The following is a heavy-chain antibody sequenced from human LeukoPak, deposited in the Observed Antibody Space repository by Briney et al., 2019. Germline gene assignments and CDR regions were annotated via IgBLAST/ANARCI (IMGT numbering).Heavy chain of an antibody. J-gene: IGHJ4*02. CDR3: ARSRYDILTAGPYYFDY. Sequence: PSETLSLTCTVSGGSISSYYWSWIRQPPGKGLEWIGYIYYSGSTNYNPSLKSRVTISVDTSKNQFSLKLSSVTAADTAVYYCARSRYDILTAGPYYFDYWGQGTLVTVSS. CDR2: IYYSGST. V-gene: IGHV4-59*01. CDR1: GGSISSYY. D-gene: IGHD3-9*01.